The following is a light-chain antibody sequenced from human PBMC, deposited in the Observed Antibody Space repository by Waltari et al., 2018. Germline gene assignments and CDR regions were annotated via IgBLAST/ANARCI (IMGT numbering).Light chain of an antibody. CDR2: SSS. V-gene: IGKV1-39*01. Sequence: IQITQSPSSLSASVGDTVTIVCRASQSISIYLNWYQQKPGKPPKLLIFSSSSLQSGVPSRFSGSGSGTEFTHTITSLQPEDFATYFCHKSNIMGNFGPGTTVDI. J-gene: IGKJ3*01. CDR3: HKSNIMGN. CDR1: QSISIY.